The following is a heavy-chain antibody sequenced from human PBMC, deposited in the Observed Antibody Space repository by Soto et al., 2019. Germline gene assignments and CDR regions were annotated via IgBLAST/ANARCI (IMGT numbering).Heavy chain of an antibody. CDR1: GFTFSDHY. D-gene: IGHD3-22*01. J-gene: IGHJ3*02. Sequence: GGSLRLSCAASGFTFSDHYMDWVRQAPGKGLEWVGRTRNKANSYTTEYAASVKGRFTISRDDSKNSLYLQMNSLKTEDTAVYYCARGPSYYDSSPPPFDIWGQGTMVTVSS. V-gene: IGHV3-72*01. CDR2: TRNKANSYTT. CDR3: ARGPSYYDSSPPPFDI.